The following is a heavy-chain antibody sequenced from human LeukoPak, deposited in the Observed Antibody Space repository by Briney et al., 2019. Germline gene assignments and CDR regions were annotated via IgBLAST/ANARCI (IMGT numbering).Heavy chain of an antibody. Sequence: GGSLRLSFAASGFTFGAYSMNWVRQAPGKGLEWVSSISSSSSYIYYADSVKGRFTISRDNAKNSLYQQMNSLRAEDTDVYYCARDRYYGDHTQVQYWAQGPVVPVSS. CDR2: ISSSSSYI. CDR3: ARDRYYGDHTQVQY. V-gene: IGHV3-21*01. J-gene: IGHJ4*02. CDR1: GFTFGAYS. D-gene: IGHD4-17*01.